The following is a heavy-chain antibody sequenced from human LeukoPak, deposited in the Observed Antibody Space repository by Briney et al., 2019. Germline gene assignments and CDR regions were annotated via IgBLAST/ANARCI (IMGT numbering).Heavy chain of an antibody. V-gene: IGHV3-23*01. Sequence: GGSLRLSCAASGFTFSSYAMSWVRQAPGKGLEWVTAICSSATSTYYADSVKGRFTISRDNSKNTLYLQMNSLRAEDTAVYYCAKADSWVLWGQGTLVTVSS. CDR3: AKADSWVL. CDR2: ICSSATST. J-gene: IGHJ4*02. CDR1: GFTFSSYA. D-gene: IGHD6-13*01.